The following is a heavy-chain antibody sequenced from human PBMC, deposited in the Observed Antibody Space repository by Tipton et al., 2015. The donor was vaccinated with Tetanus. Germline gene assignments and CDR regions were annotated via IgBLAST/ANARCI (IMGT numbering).Heavy chain of an antibody. D-gene: IGHD2-2*02. CDR3: AINLKGIPIDS. Sequence: SLRLSCAASGFTFSSYAMSWVRQAPGKGLEWVSALSGSGGSTYYADSVRVRFTISRDNTKNTLYLQMNSLRAEGSAVYYCAINLKGIPIDSWGQGTLVTVSS. CDR1: GFTFSSYA. J-gene: IGHJ4*02. V-gene: IGHV3-23*01. CDR2: LSGSGGST.